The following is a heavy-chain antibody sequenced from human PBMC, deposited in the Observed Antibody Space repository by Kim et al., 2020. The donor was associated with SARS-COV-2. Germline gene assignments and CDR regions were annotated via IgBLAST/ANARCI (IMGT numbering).Heavy chain of an antibody. J-gene: IGHJ3*02. CDR2: IYYSGST. D-gene: IGHD2-2*01. V-gene: IGHV4-39*01. Sequence: SETLSLICTVSGGSISSSSYYWGWIRQPPGKGLEWIGSIYYSGSTYYNPSLKSRVTISVDTSKNQFSLKLSSVTAADTAVYYCARGDIVVVPAAMEGAFDIWGQGTMVTVSS. CDR3: ARGDIVVVPAAMEGAFDI. CDR1: GGSISSSSYY.